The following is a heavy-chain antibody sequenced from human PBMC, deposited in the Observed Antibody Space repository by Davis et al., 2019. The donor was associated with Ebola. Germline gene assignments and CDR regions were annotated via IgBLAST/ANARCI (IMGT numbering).Heavy chain of an antibody. CDR3: ARDRHYYGMDV. CDR1: GYTFTTYP. Sequence: AASVKVSCKASGYTFTTYPMNWVRQAPGQGLEWMGWINTNTGSPTYAQGFTGRFVFSLDTSVSTAYLQISSLKAEDTAVYYCARDRHYYGMDVWGQGTTVTVSS. J-gene: IGHJ6*02. V-gene: IGHV7-4-1*02. CDR2: INTNTGSP.